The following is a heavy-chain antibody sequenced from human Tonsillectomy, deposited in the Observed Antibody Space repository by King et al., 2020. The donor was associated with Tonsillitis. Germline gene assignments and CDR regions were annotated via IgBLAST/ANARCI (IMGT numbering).Heavy chain of an antibody. J-gene: IGHJ4*02. CDR1: GGSFSSSSYY. CDR3: ARREGPFDY. D-gene: IGHD1-26*01. Sequence: LQLQESGPGLVKPSETLSLTCTVSGGSFSSSSYYWGWIRPPPGKGLEWIGRIYYTWNTYYNPSLKSRVTISVDTSKNQFSLRVSSVTAADTAVYYCARREGPFDYWGQGTLVTVSS. CDR2: IYYTWNT. V-gene: IGHV4-39*01.